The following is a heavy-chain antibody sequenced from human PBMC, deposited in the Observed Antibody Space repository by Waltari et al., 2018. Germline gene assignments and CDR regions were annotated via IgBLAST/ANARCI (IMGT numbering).Heavy chain of an antibody. CDR1: GGSISSSSYY. J-gene: IGHJ4*02. V-gene: IGHV4-39*07. CDR2: IYYSGST. Sequence: QVQLQESGPGLVKPSQTLSLTCTVSGGSISSSSYYWGWIRQPPGKGLEWIGSIYYSGSTYYNPSLKSRVTISVDTSKNQFSLKLSSVTAADTAVYYCARDPRNVLRFLEWSGPYYFDYWGQGTLVTVSS. D-gene: IGHD3-3*01. CDR3: ARDPRNVLRFLEWSGPYYFDY.